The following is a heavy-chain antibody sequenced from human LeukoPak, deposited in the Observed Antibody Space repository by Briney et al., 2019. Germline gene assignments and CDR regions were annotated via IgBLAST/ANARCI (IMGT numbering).Heavy chain of an antibody. CDR1: GGTFSSYA. CDR3: ARGGFRGYYDSSGFPDY. Sequence: ASVKVSCKASGGTFSSYAINWVRQATGQGLEWMGWMNPNSGNTGYAQKFQGRVTITRNTSISTAYMELSSLRSEDTAVYYCARGGFRGYYDSSGFPDYWGQGTLVTASS. V-gene: IGHV1-8*03. CDR2: MNPNSGNT. J-gene: IGHJ4*02. D-gene: IGHD3-22*01.